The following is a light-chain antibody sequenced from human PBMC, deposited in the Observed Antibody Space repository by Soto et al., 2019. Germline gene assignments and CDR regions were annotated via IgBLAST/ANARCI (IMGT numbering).Light chain of an antibody. V-gene: IGLV1-40*01. CDR3: QSYDSSLSGSDVL. CDR2: GNS. Sequence: QSVLTQPPSVSGAPGQRVTISCTGSNSNIGAGYDVHWYQQLPGTAPKLLIYGNSNRPSGVPDRFSGSKSGTSASLAITGLQAEDEADYYCQSYDSSLSGSDVLFGGGTKLTVL. J-gene: IGLJ2*01. CDR1: NSNIGAGYD.